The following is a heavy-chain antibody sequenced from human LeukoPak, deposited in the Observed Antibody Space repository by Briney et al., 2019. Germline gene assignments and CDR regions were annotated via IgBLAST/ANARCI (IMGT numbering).Heavy chain of an antibody. CDR3: ARDPKYSSSWYH. D-gene: IGHD6-13*01. CDR2: IYHSGST. CDR1: GDSISSGGYY. Sequence: SETLSLTCTVSGDSISSGGYYWSWIRQPPGKGLEWIAYIYHSGSTYYNPSLKSRVTISVDRSKNQFSLNLSSVTAADTAVYYCARDPKYSSSWYHWGQGTLVTVSS. V-gene: IGHV4-30-2*01. J-gene: IGHJ5*02.